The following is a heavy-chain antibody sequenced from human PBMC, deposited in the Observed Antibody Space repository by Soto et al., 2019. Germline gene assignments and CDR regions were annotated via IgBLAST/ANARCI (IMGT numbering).Heavy chain of an antibody. Sequence: ASVKVSCKASGGTFSSYAISWVRQAPGQGLEWMGGIIPIFGTANYAQKFQGRVTITADESTSTAYMELSSLRSEDTAVYYCARSPVVVVAANYYGMDVWGQGTTVTVSS. J-gene: IGHJ6*02. CDR3: ARSPVVVVAANYYGMDV. CDR1: GGTFSSYA. CDR2: IIPIFGTA. D-gene: IGHD2-15*01. V-gene: IGHV1-69*13.